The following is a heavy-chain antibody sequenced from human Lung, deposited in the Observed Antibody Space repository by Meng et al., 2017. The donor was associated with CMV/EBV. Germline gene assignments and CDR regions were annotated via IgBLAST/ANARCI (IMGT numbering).Heavy chain of an antibody. CDR2: ISWNSGNI. V-gene: IGHV3-9*01. CDR1: GFSFDDHA. Sequence: GGSLRLSCAASGFSFDDHAMHWVRQAPGKGLEWVSGISWNSGNIGYADSVKGRFTISRDNAKNSLYLQMDNLRTEDTALYYCVRDRNYGVYLGSDYWGQGXLHTVSS. CDR3: VRDRNYGVYLGSDY. D-gene: IGHD4-17*01. J-gene: IGHJ4*02.